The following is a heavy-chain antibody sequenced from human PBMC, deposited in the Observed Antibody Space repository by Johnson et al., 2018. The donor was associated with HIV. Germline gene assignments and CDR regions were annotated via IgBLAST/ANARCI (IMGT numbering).Heavy chain of an antibody. J-gene: IGHJ3*01. D-gene: IGHD3-16*01. CDR2: IYSGGSI. V-gene: IGHV3-66*01. CDR3: ARAYTYGAFDL. CDR1: GFTVSSNY. Sequence: VQLVESGGGLVQPGGSLRLSCAASGFTVSSNYMSWVRQAPGKGLEWVSVIYSGGSIYYADSVKGRFSISSDNSKNTLYLQMNSLRAEDTAVYFCARAYTYGAFDLWGQGTLVTVSS.